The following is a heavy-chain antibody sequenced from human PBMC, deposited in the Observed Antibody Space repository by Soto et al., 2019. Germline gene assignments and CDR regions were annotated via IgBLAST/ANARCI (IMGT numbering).Heavy chain of an antibody. J-gene: IGHJ4*02. CDR2: ITLDAGSA. CDR1: GFTFDDHT. Sequence: PGGSLRLSCAGSGFTFDDHTMHWVRQAPGKGLEWVSLITLDAGSAFYADSVRGRFTISRDNSKNSLYLQMNSLRTEDSALYYCAKEKDRIFDYWGRGTPVTVS. V-gene: IGHV3-43*01. CDR3: AKEKDRIFDY.